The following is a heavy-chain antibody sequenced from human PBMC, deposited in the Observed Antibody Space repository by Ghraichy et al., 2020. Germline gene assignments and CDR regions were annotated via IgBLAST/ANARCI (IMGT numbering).Heavy chain of an antibody. V-gene: IGHV4-59*01. CDR3: ASSGTLAHDAFDI. J-gene: IGHJ3*02. CDR2: IYYSGST. Sequence: SETLSLTCTVSGGSISSYYWSWIRQPPGKGLEWIGYIYYSGSTNYNPSLKSRVTISVDTSKNQFSLKLSSVTAADTAMYYCASSGTLAHDAFDIWSQGTMVTVTS. D-gene: IGHD5-12*01. CDR1: GGSISSYY.